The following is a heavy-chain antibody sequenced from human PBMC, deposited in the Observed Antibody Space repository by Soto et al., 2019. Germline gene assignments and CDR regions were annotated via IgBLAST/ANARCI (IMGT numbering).Heavy chain of an antibody. V-gene: IGHV1-18*01. Sequence: ASVKVSCKASGYTFTSYGISWVRQAPGQGLEWMGWISAYNGNTNYAQKLQGRVTMTTDTSTSTAYMELRSLRSDDTAVYYCAGWGFLYYYDSSGYLCNWFDPWGQGTLVTVSS. CDR1: GYTFTSYG. CDR2: ISAYNGNT. J-gene: IGHJ5*02. CDR3: AGWGFLYYYDSSGYLCNWFDP. D-gene: IGHD3-22*01.